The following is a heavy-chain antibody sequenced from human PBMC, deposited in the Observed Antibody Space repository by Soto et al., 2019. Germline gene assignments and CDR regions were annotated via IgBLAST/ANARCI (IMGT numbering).Heavy chain of an antibody. D-gene: IGHD7-27*01. CDR2: INTYNGNT. J-gene: IGHJ4*02. V-gene: IGHV1-18*01. CDR3: ARNPTETGTFEY. Sequence: ASVKVSCKASGYTFTNYGISWVRQAPGQGLEWMGWINTYNGNTNHAQKLQGRVTMTTDTSTSTAYMELTSLTSADTAVYFCARNPTETGTFEYWGQGTPVTVSS. CDR1: GYTFTNYG.